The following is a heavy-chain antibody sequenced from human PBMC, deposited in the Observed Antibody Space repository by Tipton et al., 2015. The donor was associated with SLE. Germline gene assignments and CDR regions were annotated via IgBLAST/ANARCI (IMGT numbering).Heavy chain of an antibody. CDR1: GFIFSDYY. D-gene: IGHD4-11*01. CDR2: ISDSGSSI. V-gene: IGHV3-11*04. Sequence: GSLRLSCAASGFIFSDYYMNWIRQAPGKGLEWVSYISDSGSSIYYADSVKGRFTISRDNARNSLHLEMNSLRAEDTGVYYCAITRRDYSDFHSWGQGTLVAVSS. J-gene: IGHJ4*02. CDR3: AITRRDYSDFHS.